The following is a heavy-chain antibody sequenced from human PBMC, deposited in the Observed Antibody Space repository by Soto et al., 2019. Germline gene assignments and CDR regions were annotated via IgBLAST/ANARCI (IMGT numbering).Heavy chain of an antibody. J-gene: IGHJ5*02. CDR2: INAGNGNT. D-gene: IGHD3-3*01. Sequence: ASVKVSCKASGYTFTSYAMHWVRQAPEQRLEWMGWINAGNGNTKYSQKFQGRVTITRDTSASTAYMELSSLRSEDTAVYYCAREDPYYDFWSGYYWFDPWGQGTLVTVSS. V-gene: IGHV1-3*01. CDR1: GYTFTSYA. CDR3: AREDPYYDFWSGYYWFDP.